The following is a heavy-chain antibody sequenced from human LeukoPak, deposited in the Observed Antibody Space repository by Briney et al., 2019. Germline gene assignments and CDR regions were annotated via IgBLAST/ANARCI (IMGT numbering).Heavy chain of an antibody. CDR2: IYYSGST. J-gene: IGHJ4*02. Sequence: SETLSLTCTVSGGSISSSSYYWSWIRQPPGKGLEWIGYIYYSGSTNYNPSLKSRVTISVDTSKNQFSLKLSSVTAADTAVYYCAGVSTVTFDYWGQGTLVTVSS. V-gene: IGHV4-61*01. CDR1: GGSISSSSYY. D-gene: IGHD4-17*01. CDR3: AGVSTVTFDY.